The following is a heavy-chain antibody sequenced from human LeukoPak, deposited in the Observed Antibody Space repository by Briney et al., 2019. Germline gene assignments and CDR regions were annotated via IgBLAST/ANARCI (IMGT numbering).Heavy chain of an antibody. D-gene: IGHD5-24*01. CDR1: GFGVHTFA. J-gene: IGHJ4*02. CDR2: ITKYDGRV. Sequence: GGSLRLSCAVSGFGVHTFAMSWVRQAPGKGLEWLSSITKYDGRVYYADSVRGRFTISRDSPQNELYLQMNSLRADDSAIYYCAKDHSADGWPTFEYWGRGTLVTVSS. CDR3: AKDHSADGWPTFEY. V-gene: IGHV3-23*01.